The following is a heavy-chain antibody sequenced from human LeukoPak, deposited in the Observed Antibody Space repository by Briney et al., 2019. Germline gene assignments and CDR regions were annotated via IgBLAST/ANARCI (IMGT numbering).Heavy chain of an antibody. V-gene: IGHV3-23*01. D-gene: IGHD3-10*01. CDR1: GFTFSTYG. CDR2: ISGSAAAT. J-gene: IGHJ4*02. CDR3: AKRGPGSPQSGKYYFDY. Sequence: QTGGSLRLSCEPSGFTFSTYGMTWVRQAPGKGLGWVSGISGSAAATFYGDSVKGRFTISRDNSKKMVYLQMNSLRAEDTAVYYCAKRGPGSPQSGKYYFDYWGQGTLVTVSS.